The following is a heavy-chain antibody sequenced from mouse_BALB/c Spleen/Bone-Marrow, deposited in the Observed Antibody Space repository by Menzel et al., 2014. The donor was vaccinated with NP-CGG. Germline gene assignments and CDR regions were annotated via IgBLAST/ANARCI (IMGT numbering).Heavy chain of an antibody. CDR2: IEPSDSYT. D-gene: IGHD1-1*01. J-gene: IGHJ2*02. V-gene: IGHV1-69*02. CDR3: ARGRTTVVSDY. CDR1: GYTFTNYW. Sequence: GAEVVKPGASVKVSCKASGYTFTNYWMQWVKQRPGQGLEWIGEIEPSDSYTNYNQDFKGKATLTVDKSSSTAYMQLSSLTSENSAVYYCARGRTTVVSDYWGQGTSLTVSS.